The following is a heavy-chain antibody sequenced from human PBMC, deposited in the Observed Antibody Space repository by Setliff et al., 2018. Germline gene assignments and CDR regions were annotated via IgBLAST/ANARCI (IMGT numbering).Heavy chain of an antibody. J-gene: IGHJ4*02. CDR3: VRHPYYDSSGYYSYFDY. CDR1: GYIFTNYW. CDR2: IYAGDSDT. D-gene: IGHD3-22*01. Sequence: GESLKISCKDSGYIFTNYWIGWVRQMPGKGLEWMGIIYAGDSDTRYSPSFQGQVTLSADTSIATAYLHWTSLKASDTTMYYCVRHPYYDSSGYYSYFDYWGQGALVTVSS. V-gene: IGHV5-51*01.